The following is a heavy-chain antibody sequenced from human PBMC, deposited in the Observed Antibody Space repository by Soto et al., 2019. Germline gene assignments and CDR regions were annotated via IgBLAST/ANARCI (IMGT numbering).Heavy chain of an antibody. Sequence: PGGSLRLSCAASGFTFSSYWMHWVRQAPGKGLVWVSRINNDGSSTSYADSVKGRFTISRDNAKNTLYLQVNSLRAEDTAVYYCARDMSGGTYNYYYGMDVWGQGTTVTVSS. D-gene: IGHD1-26*01. CDR2: INNDGSST. CDR3: ARDMSGGTYNYYYGMDV. V-gene: IGHV3-74*01. CDR1: GFTFSSYW. J-gene: IGHJ6*02.